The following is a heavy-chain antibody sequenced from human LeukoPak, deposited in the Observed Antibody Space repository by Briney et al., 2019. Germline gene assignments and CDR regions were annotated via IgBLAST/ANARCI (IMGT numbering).Heavy chain of an antibody. CDR3: ATGYSSSWDVSNYYFDY. J-gene: IGHJ4*02. V-gene: IGHV1-24*01. Sequence: ASVKVSCKVSGYTLTELSMHWVRQAPGKGLEWMGGFVPEDGETIYAQKFQGRVTMTEDTSTDTAYMELSSLRSEDTAVYYCATGYSSSWDVSNYYFDYWGQGTLVTVSS. CDR2: FVPEDGET. CDR1: GYTLTELS. D-gene: IGHD6-13*01.